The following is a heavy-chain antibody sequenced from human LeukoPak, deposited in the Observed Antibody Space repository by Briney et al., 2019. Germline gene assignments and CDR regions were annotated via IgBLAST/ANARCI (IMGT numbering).Heavy chain of an antibody. CDR3: AKEGNAALVTGYFDL. CDR2: IIPVSGST. CDR1: GIFGSYV. V-gene: IGHV1-69*01. Sequence: SVKVSCKASGIFGSYVISWVRQAPGQGLEWMGGIIPVSGSTHYAQKFQGRLTITADESTSTVYMEMSSLRSEDTAMYYCAKEGNAALVTGYFDLWGRGTLVTVSS. D-gene: IGHD5-18*01. J-gene: IGHJ2*01.